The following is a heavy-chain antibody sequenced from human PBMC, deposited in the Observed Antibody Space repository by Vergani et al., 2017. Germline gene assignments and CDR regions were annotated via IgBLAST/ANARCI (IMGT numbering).Heavy chain of an antibody. V-gene: IGHV3-23*01. CDR3: AKGAEQIVFCF. CDR1: GFTFSSYV. J-gene: IGHJ4*02. CDR2: ISGSGGST. Sequence: EVQLLESGGGLVQPGGSLRLSCVAPGFTFSSYVMSWVRQAPGKGVEWVSAISGSGGSTYHADSVKGRFTLSRDNSKNTLYLQMNSLRAEDTALYYCAKGAEQIVFCFWGQGTLVTVSS. D-gene: IGHD6-6*01.